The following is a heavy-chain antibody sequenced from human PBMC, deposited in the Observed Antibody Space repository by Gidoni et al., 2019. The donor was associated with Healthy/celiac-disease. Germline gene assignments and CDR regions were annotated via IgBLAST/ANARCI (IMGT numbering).Heavy chain of an antibody. Sequence: QVTLKESGPALVKPTQTLTLTCTFSGFSLSTSGMRVSWIRQPPGKALEWLARIDWDDDKFYSTSLKTRLTISKDTSKNQVVLTMTNMDPVDTATYYCARIAGYGDYGDYYYYMDVWGKGTTVTVSS. D-gene: IGHD4-17*01. J-gene: IGHJ6*03. CDR3: ARIAGYGDYGDYYYYMDV. V-gene: IGHV2-70*04. CDR1: GFSLSTSGMR. CDR2: IDWDDDK.